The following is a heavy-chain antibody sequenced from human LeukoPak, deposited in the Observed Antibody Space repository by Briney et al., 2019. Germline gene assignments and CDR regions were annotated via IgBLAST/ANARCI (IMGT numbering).Heavy chain of an antibody. J-gene: IGHJ4*02. CDR3: VNYGSGSYSGPDY. D-gene: IGHD3-10*01. CDR1: GFTFSSYA. Sequence: GGSLRLSCAASGFTFSSYAMTWVRQAPGKGLEWVSAISGGGGSTYYADSVKGRFTISRDNSKNTLYLQMNSLRAEDTAIFYCVNYGSGSYSGPDYWGQGTPVTVSS. V-gene: IGHV3-23*01. CDR2: ISGGGGST.